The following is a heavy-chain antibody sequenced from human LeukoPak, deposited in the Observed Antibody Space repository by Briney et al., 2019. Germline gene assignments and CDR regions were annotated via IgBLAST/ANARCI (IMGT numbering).Heavy chain of an antibody. Sequence: PSETLSLTCTVSGGSISSSSYYWGWIRQPPGKGLEWIGSIYYSGSTYYNPSLKSRVTISVDTSKNQFSLKLSSVTAADTAVYYCAREGDGYTYNWFDPWGQGTLVTVSS. CDR3: AREGDGYTYNWFDP. V-gene: IGHV4-39*07. J-gene: IGHJ5*02. CDR2: IYYSGST. D-gene: IGHD5-12*01. CDR1: GGSISSSSYY.